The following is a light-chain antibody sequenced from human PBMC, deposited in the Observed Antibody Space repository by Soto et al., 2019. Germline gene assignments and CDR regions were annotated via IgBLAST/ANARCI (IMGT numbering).Light chain of an antibody. V-gene: IGLV1-44*01. CDR1: RSNIGGNA. CDR3: AVWDDNLKGL. Sequence: QSVLTQPPSMSGTPGQRVTISCSGSRSNIGGNAVTWYQQVPGTAPRLLIYADDQRPSGVSDRFSGSKSATSASLAISGLQSEDEAAYYCAVWDDNLKGLFGGGTKLTVL. J-gene: IGLJ2*01. CDR2: ADD.